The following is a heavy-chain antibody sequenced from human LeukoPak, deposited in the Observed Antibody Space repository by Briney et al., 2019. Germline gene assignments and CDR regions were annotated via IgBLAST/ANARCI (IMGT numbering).Heavy chain of an antibody. V-gene: IGHV4-59*01. CDR2: VDHTGST. CDR1: DDSITMYY. D-gene: IGHD3-9*01. CDR3: ARVTKDYDILTGYYNVIFDY. Sequence: SETLSLTCTVSDDSITMYYWTWIRQPPGKGLEWIGYVDHTGSTNFNPSLKSRVTISVDTSKNQFSLKLSSVTAADTAVYYCARVTKDYDILTGYYNVIFDYWGQGTLVTVSS. J-gene: IGHJ4*02.